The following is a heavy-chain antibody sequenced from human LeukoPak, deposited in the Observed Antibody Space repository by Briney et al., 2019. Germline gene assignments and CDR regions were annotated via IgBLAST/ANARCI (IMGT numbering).Heavy chain of an antibody. D-gene: IGHD6-19*01. CDR3: ARDVGSSGGPYFDY. V-gene: IGHV4-59*01. CDR2: IYYSGST. Sequence: PSKTLSLTCTVSGGSISGYYWSWIRQPPGKELEWFGNIYYSGSTNYNPSLKSRVTISVDTSRNQFSLKLSSVTAADTAMYYCARDVGSSGGPYFDYWGQGALVTVSS. CDR1: GGSISGYY. J-gene: IGHJ4*02.